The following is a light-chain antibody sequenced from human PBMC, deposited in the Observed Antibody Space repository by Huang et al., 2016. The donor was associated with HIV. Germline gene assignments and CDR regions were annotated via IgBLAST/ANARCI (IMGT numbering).Light chain of an antibody. CDR2: GAS. CDR3: QQSYNTPWT. V-gene: IGKV1-39*01. Sequence: DIQMTQSPSSLSASVGDRVTITCRASQSISSYLSWYQQKPGKAPKLLIYGASILQIGVPSRFSGSGSRTDFTLTISSVQPEDLATYYCQQSYNTPWTFGQGTKVEIK. CDR1: QSISSY. J-gene: IGKJ1*01.